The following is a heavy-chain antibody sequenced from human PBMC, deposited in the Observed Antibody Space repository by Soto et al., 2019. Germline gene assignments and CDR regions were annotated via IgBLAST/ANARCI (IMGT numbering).Heavy chain of an antibody. Sequence: PSETLSLTCTVSGGSISSGDYYWSWIRQPPGKGLEWIGYIYYSGSTYYNPSLKSRVTISVDTSKNQFSLKLSSVTAADTAVYYCARGGSGSEHLDYWGTGTLVTV. V-gene: IGHV4-30-4*01. CDR3: ARGGSGSEHLDY. CDR2: IYYSGST. J-gene: IGHJ4*02. CDR1: GGSISSGDYY. D-gene: IGHD5-12*01.